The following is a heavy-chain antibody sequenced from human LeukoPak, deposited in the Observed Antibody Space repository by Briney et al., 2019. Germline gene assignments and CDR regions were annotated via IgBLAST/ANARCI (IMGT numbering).Heavy chain of an antibody. V-gene: IGHV3-23*01. J-gene: IGHJ4*02. CDR3: AKALHMITFGGVIVPPGY. CDR1: GFTFSSYG. Sequence: PGGSLRLSCAASGFTFSSYGMHWVRQAPGKGLEWVSAISGSGGSTYYADSVKGRFTISRDNSKNTLYLQMNSLRAEDTAVYYCAKALHMITFGGVIVPPGYWGQGTLVTVSS. CDR2: ISGSGGST. D-gene: IGHD3-16*02.